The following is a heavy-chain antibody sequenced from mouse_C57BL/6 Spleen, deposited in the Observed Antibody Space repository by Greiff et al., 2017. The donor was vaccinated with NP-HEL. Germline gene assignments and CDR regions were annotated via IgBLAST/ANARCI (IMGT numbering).Heavy chain of an antibody. V-gene: IGHV1-22*01. CDR3: ARGVTRHYYAMDY. D-gene: IGHD2-2*01. CDR2: INPNNGGT. CDR1: GYTFTDYN. Sequence: VQLQQSGPELVKPGASVKMSCKASGYTFTDYNMHWVKQSHGKSLEWIGYINPNNGGTSYNQKFKGKATLTVNKSSSTAYMELRSLTSEASAVYYCARGVTRHYYAMDYWGQGTSVTVSS. J-gene: IGHJ4*01.